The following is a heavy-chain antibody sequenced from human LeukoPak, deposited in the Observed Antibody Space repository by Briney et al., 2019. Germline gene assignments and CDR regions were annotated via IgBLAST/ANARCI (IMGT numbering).Heavy chain of an antibody. D-gene: IGHD3-3*01. CDR2: SKSKIDGGTT. CDR1: GFILTGTW. J-gene: IGHJ4*02. CDR3: TTAHEWPLYTDKDFADFWF. Sequence: GGSLRLSSAVSGFILTGTWMTWVRQAPGKGLEWVGRSKSKIDGGTTDYAAPVKGRFTISRDDYNNTLYLQMNSLKTEDTGVYYCTTAHEWPLYTDKDFADFWFWGQGTLVTVSS. V-gene: IGHV3-15*01.